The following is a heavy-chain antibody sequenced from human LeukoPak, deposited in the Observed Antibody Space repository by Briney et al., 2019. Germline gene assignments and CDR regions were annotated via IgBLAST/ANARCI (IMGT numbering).Heavy chain of an antibody. CDR2: IYYSGST. Sequence: PSETLSLTCTVSGGSISSGDYYWGWIRQPPGKGLEWIGSIYYSGSTYYNPSLTSRVTISVDTSKNQFSLKLSSVTAADTAVYYCAREIYSSSFLTGNYWGQGTLVTVSS. D-gene: IGHD6-6*01. J-gene: IGHJ4*02. CDR1: GGSISSGDYY. CDR3: AREIYSSSFLTGNY. V-gene: IGHV4-39*02.